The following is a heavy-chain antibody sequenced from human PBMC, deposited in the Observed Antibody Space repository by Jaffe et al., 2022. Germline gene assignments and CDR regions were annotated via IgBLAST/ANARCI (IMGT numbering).Heavy chain of an antibody. Sequence: QVTLRESGPALVKPTQTLTLTCTFSGFSLSTSGMCVSWIRQPPGKALEWLALIDWDDDKYYSTSLKTRLTISKDTSKNQVVLTMTNMDPVDTATYYCARIQSGVYSGYVDYWGQGTLVTVSS. CDR3: ARIQSGVYSGYVDY. CDR1: GFSLSTSGMC. J-gene: IGHJ4*02. V-gene: IGHV2-70*01. D-gene: IGHD5-12*01. CDR2: IDWDDDK.